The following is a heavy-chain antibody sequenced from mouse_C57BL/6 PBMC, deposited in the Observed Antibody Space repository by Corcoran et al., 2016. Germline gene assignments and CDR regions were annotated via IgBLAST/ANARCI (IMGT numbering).Heavy chain of an antibody. Sequence: DVQVQESGPGLVNPSQSLSLTCSVNGYSITSGYDWNWVRQFPGNKLEWMGYISYDGSNNYNPSLKNRISITRDTSKNQFFLKLNSVTTEDTATYYCAREGEYSAWFAYWGQGTLVTVSA. CDR2: ISYDGSN. J-gene: IGHJ3*01. CDR1: GYSITSGYD. V-gene: IGHV3-6*01. CDR3: AREGEYSAWFAY.